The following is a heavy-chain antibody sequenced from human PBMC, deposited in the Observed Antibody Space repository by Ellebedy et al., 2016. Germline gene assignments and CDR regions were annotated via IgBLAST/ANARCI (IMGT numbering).Heavy chain of an antibody. D-gene: IGHD5-18*01. Sequence: GESLKISCAASGFTFSTHTMNWVRQAPGKGLEWVSSIDSSGNYIYYADSVKGRFAISRDNAKNSLFLQMNSLRAEDTAVYYCARDLQTAMTRGDIWFDPWGQGTLVTVSS. CDR2: IDSSGNYI. CDR3: ARDLQTAMTRGDIWFDP. CDR1: GFTFSTHT. V-gene: IGHV3-21*01. J-gene: IGHJ5*02.